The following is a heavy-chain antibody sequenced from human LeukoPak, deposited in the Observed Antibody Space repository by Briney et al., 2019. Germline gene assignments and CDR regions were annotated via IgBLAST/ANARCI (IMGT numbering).Heavy chain of an antibody. D-gene: IGHD2-15*01. CDR2: TYYRSKWYY. CDR3: ARDPGYYYAMDV. J-gene: IGHJ6*02. CDR1: GDSFSSNTAA. Sequence: SQTLSLTCAISGDSFSSNTAAWNWVRQSPSRGLEWLGRTYYRSKWYYDCATSVSSRMAINPDTSKNLFSLQLNSVTPEDTAVYYCARDPGYYYAMDVWGQGTTVTVSS. V-gene: IGHV6-1*01.